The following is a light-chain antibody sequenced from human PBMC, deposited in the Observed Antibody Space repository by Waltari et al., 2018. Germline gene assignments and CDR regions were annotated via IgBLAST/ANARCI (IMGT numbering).Light chain of an antibody. CDR1: SSNIGGNT. J-gene: IGLJ2*01. CDR2: TTK. V-gene: IGLV1-44*01. CDR3: VAWDDSLNGPV. Sequence: QSVLTQPPSASGTPGQRVTISCSGSSSNIGGNTVNWYQQLPGTAPKLLIHTTKQRPPGVPDRFSGSKSGTSASLAISGLQSDDEADYYCVAWDDSLNGPVFGGGTKLTVL.